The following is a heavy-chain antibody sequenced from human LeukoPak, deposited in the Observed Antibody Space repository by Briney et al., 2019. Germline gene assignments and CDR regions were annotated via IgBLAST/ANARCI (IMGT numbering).Heavy chain of an antibody. V-gene: IGHV4-59*11. CDR2: IYYSGST. CDR3: ARVAGKYYCMDV. D-gene: IGHD3-10*01. J-gene: IGHJ6*03. CDR1: GGSISSHY. Sequence: SETLSLTCTVSGGSISSHYWSWIRQPPGKGLEWIGNIYYSGSTNYNPSLKSRVTISVDTSKNQFSLKLSSVTAADTAVYYCARVAGKYYCMDVWGKGTTVTVSS.